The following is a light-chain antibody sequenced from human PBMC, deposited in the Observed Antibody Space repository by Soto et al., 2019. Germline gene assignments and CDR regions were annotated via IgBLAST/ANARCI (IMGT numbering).Light chain of an antibody. CDR3: QQHRSYPVT. CDR2: KAS. CDR1: QSVDSW. V-gene: IGKV1-5*03. Sequence: DIPMTQSPSTLPASIGDRVIITCRASQSVDSWLAWYQHKPGQAPKLLIYKASRLASGVPSRFRGGGSGTECTLTINSLQSDDFATYYCQQHRSYPVTFGQGTRLEIK. J-gene: IGKJ5*01.